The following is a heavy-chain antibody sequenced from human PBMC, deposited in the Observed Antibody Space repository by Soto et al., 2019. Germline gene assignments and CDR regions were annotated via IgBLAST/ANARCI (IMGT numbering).Heavy chain of an antibody. CDR3: ARSYCSSTSCYEFDY. Sequence: ASVKVSCKASGGTFSSYAISWVRQAPGQGLEWMGGIIPIFGTANYAQKFQGRVTITADESTSTAYMELSSLRSEDTAVYYCARSYCSSTSCYEFDYWGQGTLVTVSS. V-gene: IGHV1-69*13. D-gene: IGHD2-2*01. CDR1: GGTFSSYA. J-gene: IGHJ4*02. CDR2: IIPIFGTA.